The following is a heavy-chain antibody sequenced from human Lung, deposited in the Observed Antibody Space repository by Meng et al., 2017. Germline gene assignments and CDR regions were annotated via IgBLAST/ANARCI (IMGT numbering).Heavy chain of an antibody. V-gene: IGHV1-2*06. J-gene: IGHJ4*02. CDR3: ARGNWYYFDY. D-gene: IGHD1-1*01. CDR1: GSNFPDYY. CDR2: IDPKSGDT. Sequence: QVQLVKSGAEVKKPGASVKVSCKPSGSNFPDYYIHWVRLAPGQGLEWMGHIDPKSGDTRYAQKFQGRVTMTRDTSISTAYMELRGLRSDDTAVYYCARGNWYYFDYWGQGTLVTVSS.